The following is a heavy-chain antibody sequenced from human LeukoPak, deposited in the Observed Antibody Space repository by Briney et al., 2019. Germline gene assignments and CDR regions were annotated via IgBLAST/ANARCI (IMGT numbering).Heavy chain of an antibody. CDR2: INHSGST. D-gene: IGHD1-7*01. CDR1: GGSFSGYY. V-gene: IGHV4-34*01. J-gene: IGHJ4*02. Sequence: SETLSLTCAVYGGSFSGYYWSWIRQPPGKGLEWIGEINHSGSTNYNPSLKSRVTISVDTSKNQFSLKLSSVTAADTAVYYCARGRYNWNSPTYFDYWGQGTLVTVSS. CDR3: ARGRYNWNSPTYFDY.